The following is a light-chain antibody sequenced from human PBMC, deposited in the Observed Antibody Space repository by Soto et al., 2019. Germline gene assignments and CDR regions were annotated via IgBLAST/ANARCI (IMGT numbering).Light chain of an antibody. CDR1: QSVSSY. CDR2: DAS. Sequence: EIVLTQSPATLSLSPGERATLSCRASQSVSSYLAWYQQKPGQAPRLLIYDASNRATGIPARFSGSGSGADFTLTISSLVPEDFALYYCQQRSDWRRTFGQGTKVDIK. CDR3: QQRSDWRRT. V-gene: IGKV3-11*01. J-gene: IGKJ1*01.